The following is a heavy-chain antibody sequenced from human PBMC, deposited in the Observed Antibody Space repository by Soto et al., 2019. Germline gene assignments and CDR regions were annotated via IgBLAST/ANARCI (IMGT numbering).Heavy chain of an antibody. CDR2: IKEDGSEK. CDR3: TRKRFGMDV. J-gene: IGHJ6*02. CDR1: GFTFSNSW. V-gene: IGHV3-7*03. Sequence: EVQLVESGGXLVQPGESLRLSCAASGFTFSNSWMSWVRQAPGKGLEWVANIKEDGSEKDYVDPVKGRFTITRDNAKNSLYLQMNNLRAEDTAVYFCTRKRFGMDVWGQGTTVTVSS.